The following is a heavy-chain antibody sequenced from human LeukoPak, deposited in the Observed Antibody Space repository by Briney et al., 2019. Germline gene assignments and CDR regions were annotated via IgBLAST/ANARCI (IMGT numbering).Heavy chain of an antibody. V-gene: IGHV3-74*01. D-gene: IGHD3-3*01. CDR2: IDNGGSGT. CDR3: ARGGGWDTTFRVVQYMDV. Sequence: PGGSLRPSCAASGFTFSGYWMHWVRQVPEKGLVLVSRIDNGGSGTTYADSVKGRFTVSRDNAKNTLYLQMNSLRAEDTAIYYCARGGGWDTTFRVVQYMDVWGKGTTVTVSS. CDR1: GFTFSGYW. J-gene: IGHJ6*03.